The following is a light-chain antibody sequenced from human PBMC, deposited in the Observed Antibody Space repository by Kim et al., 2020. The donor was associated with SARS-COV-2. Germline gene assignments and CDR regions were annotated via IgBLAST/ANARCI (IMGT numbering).Light chain of an antibody. Sequence: NFMLTQPHSVSESPGKTVTISCTRSSGSIDDNHVQWYQQRPGGVPTTVIYEDDQRPSGVSDRFSGSIDNSSNSASLTISGLRTEDEADYYCQSYNRDNVIFGGGTQLTVL. CDR3: QSYNRDNVI. V-gene: IGLV6-57*04. J-gene: IGLJ2*01. CDR1: SGSIDDNH. CDR2: EDD.